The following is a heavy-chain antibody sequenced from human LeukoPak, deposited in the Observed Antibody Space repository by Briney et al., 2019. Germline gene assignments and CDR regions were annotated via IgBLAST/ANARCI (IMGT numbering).Heavy chain of an antibody. J-gene: IGHJ4*02. Sequence: PGGSLRLSCAASGFTFSSYSMNWVRQAPGKGLEWVSYISSSSSTIYYADSVKGRFTISRDNAKNSLYLQMNSLRAEDTAVYYCARDYYGSGSYYNRIDYWGQGTLVTVSS. V-gene: IGHV3-48*04. D-gene: IGHD3-10*01. CDR3: ARDYYGSGSYYNRIDY. CDR2: ISSSSSTI. CDR1: GFTFSSYS.